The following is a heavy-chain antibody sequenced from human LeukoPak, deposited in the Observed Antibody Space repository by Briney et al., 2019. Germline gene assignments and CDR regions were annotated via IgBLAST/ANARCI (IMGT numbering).Heavy chain of an antibody. CDR1: GGSISSGSYY. D-gene: IGHD4/OR15-4a*01. CDR2: IYTSGST. CDR3: ARDPGDYGEVFDY. Sequence: SETLSLTCTVSGGSISSGSYYWSWIRQPAGKGLEWIGRIYTSGSTNYNPSLKSRVTISVDTSKNQFSLKLSSVTAADTAVYYCARDPGDYGEVFDYWGQGTLVTVSS. V-gene: IGHV4-61*02. J-gene: IGHJ4*02.